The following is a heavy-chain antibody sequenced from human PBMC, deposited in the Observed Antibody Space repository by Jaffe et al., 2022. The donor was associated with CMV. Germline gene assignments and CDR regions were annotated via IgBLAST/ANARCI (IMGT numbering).Heavy chain of an antibody. Sequence: EVQLLESGGGLVQPGGSLRLSCAASGFTFSSYAMTWVRQAPGKGLEWVSSISASGASTYYADSVKGRFTISRDNSRNTLHLQMNSLRAEDTAMYYCAKDRTGNFVADLDDWGQETLVTVSS. J-gene: IGHJ4*02. V-gene: IGHV3-23*01. D-gene: IGHD3-10*01. CDR3: AKDRTGNFVADLDD. CDR2: ISASGAST. CDR1: GFTFSSYA.